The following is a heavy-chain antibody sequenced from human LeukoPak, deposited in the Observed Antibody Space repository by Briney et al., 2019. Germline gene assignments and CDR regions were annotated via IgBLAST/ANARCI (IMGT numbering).Heavy chain of an antibody. D-gene: IGHD3-3*01. J-gene: IGHJ6*03. CDR1: GYTFTSYG. CDR3: ARDRPPRGVFWSGYSGYYGSGRSDYYYYYMDV. V-gene: IGHV1-18*01. Sequence: ASVKVSCKASGYTFTSYGISWVRQAPGQGLEWMGWISAYNGNTNYAQKLQGRVTMTTDTSTSTAYMELRSLRSDDTAVYYCARDRPPRGVFWSGYSGYYGSGRSDYYYYYMDVWGKGTTVTVSS. CDR2: ISAYNGNT.